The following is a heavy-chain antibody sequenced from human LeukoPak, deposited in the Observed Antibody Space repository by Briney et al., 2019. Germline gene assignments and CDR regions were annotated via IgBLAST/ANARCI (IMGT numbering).Heavy chain of an antibody. Sequence: SETLSLTCTVSNGSISSYDSYWSWIRQPPGKGLDWIAYIYYGGSTDSTPPLKSRVTISVDTSKNQFSLRLTSVTAADTAVYYCARVSRGGSGSGAFDIWGQGTMVTVSS. CDR2: IYYGGST. J-gene: IGHJ3*02. CDR1: NGSISSYDSY. V-gene: IGHV4-30-4*01. D-gene: IGHD3-10*01. CDR3: ARVSRGGSGSGAFDI.